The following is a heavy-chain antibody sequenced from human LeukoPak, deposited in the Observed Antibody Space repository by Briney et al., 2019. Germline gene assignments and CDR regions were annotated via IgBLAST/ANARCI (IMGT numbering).Heavy chain of an antibody. V-gene: IGHV3-48*03. CDR1: GFTFSSYE. CDR2: ISSSGSTI. J-gene: IGHJ4*02. Sequence: GGSLRLSCAASGFTFSSYEMNWVRQAPGKGLEWVSYISSSGSTIYYADSVKGRFTISRENAKNSLYLQMNSLRAEDTAVYYCARTPLSPYDSSGYGDYWGQGTLVTVSS. D-gene: IGHD3-22*01. CDR3: ARTPLSPYDSSGYGDY.